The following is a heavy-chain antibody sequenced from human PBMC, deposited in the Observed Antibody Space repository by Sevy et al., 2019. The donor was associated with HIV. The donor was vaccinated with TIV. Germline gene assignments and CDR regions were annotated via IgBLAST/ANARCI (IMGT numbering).Heavy chain of an antibody. V-gene: IGHV3-20*04. CDR2: INWNGGST. CDR3: ARGVWYYDSSGSPAPIFDY. CDR1: GFTFDDYG. D-gene: IGHD3-22*01. Sequence: GGSLRLSCAASGFTFDDYGMSWVRQAPGKGLEWVSGINWNGGSTGYADSVKGRFTISRDNAKNSLYLQMNSLRAEDTALYYCARGVWYYDSSGSPAPIFDYWGQGTLVTVSS. J-gene: IGHJ4*02.